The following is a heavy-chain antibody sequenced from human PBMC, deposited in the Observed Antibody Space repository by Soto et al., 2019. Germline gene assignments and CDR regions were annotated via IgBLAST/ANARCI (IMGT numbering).Heavy chain of an antibody. Sequence: GASVKVSCKVSGYTLTELSMHWVRQAPGKGLEWMGGFDPEDGETIYAQKFQGRVTMTEDTSTDTAYMELSSLRSEDTAVYYCATGTTVTTVPNYYGMDVWGQGTTVTVSS. D-gene: IGHD4-4*01. CDR3: ATGTTVTTVPNYYGMDV. J-gene: IGHJ6*02. CDR2: FDPEDGET. CDR1: GYTLTELS. V-gene: IGHV1-24*01.